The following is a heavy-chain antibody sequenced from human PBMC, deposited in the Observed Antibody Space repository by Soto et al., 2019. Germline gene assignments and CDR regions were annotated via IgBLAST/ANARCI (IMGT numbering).Heavy chain of an antibody. D-gene: IGHD2-2*01. V-gene: IGHV5-51*01. Sequence: RGESLKISCKGSGYSFTSYWIGWVRQMPGKGLEWMGIIYPGDSDTRYSPSFQGQVTISADKSISTAYLQWSSLKASDTAMYYCARSRGYCSSTSCTYYYYGMDVWGQGTTVTVSS. CDR3: ARSRGYCSSTSCTYYYYGMDV. J-gene: IGHJ6*02. CDR1: GYSFTSYW. CDR2: IYPGDSDT.